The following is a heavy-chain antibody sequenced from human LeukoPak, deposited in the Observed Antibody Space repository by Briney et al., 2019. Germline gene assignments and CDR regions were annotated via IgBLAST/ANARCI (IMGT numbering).Heavy chain of an antibody. CDR2: INPSSGGT. J-gene: IGHJ4*02. CDR1: GDTLTELS. Sequence: ASVNVSCKVSGDTLTELSMHWVRQAPGKGLEWMGWINPSSGGTNYAQKFQGRVTMTGDTSISTVYMELSRLSSDDTAVYFCAGRPDTAMVPILDYWGQGTLVTISS. D-gene: IGHD5-18*01. V-gene: IGHV1-2*02. CDR3: AGRPDTAMVPILDY.